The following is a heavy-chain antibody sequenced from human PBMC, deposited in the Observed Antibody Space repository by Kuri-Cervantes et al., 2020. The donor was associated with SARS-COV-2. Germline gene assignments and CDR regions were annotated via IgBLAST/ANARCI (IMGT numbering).Heavy chain of an antibody. J-gene: IGHJ5*02. V-gene: IGHV4-39*01. D-gene: IGHD3-3*01. CDR1: GGSISSSSYY. Sequence: GSLRLSCTVSGGSISSSSYYWGWIRQPPGKGLEWIGSIYYSGSTYYNPSLKSRVTISVDTSKNQFSLKLSSVTAADTSVYYCARQMMSSITIFGVVITRNWFDPWGQGTLVTVSS. CDR3: ARQMMSSITIFGVVITRNWFDP. CDR2: IYYSGST.